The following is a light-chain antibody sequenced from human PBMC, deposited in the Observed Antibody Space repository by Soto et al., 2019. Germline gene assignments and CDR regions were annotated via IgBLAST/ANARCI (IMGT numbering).Light chain of an antibody. CDR3: QQYRNWLTWT. CDR2: DAS. Sequence: EIVITQSPATLSVSPGERATLSCRASQSVSTNLAWYQQKPGQAPRLLIYDASTRVTGIPARFSGSGSGTEFTLTISSLXSEDFAVYYCQQYRNWLTWTFGQGTKVDIK. V-gene: IGKV3-15*01. CDR1: QSVSTN. J-gene: IGKJ1*01.